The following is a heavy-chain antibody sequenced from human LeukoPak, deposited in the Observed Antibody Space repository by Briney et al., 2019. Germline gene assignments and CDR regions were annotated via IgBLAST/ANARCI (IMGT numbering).Heavy chain of an antibody. Sequence: SETLSLTCTVSGDSVSGSNYHWGWIRQPPGKGLEWLGTVHHTGRAFYNPSLRGRTTVSVDTSKNEFSLKLTSVTAADTAVYYCAREPDAWGQGILVIVSS. V-gene: IGHV4-39*07. CDR3: AREPDA. CDR2: VHHTGRA. CDR1: GDSVSGSNYH. J-gene: IGHJ5*02.